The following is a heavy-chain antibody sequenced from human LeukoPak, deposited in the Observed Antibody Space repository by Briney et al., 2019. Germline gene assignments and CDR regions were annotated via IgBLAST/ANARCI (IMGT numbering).Heavy chain of an antibody. J-gene: IGHJ4*02. CDR2: IIPIFGTA. V-gene: IGHV1-69*05. Sequence: SVKASCKASGGTFSSYAISWVRQAPGQGLEWMGRIIPIFGTANYAQKFQGRVTITTDESTSTAYMELSSLRSEDTAVYYCAREAMVVTPPFDYWGQGTLVTVSS. CDR1: GGTFSSYA. D-gene: IGHD2-21*02. CDR3: AREAMVVTPPFDY.